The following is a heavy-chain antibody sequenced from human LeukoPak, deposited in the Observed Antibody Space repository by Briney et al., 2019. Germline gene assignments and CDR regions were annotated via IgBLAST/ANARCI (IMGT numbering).Heavy chain of an antibody. D-gene: IGHD6-13*01. CDR1: GFTFSSYA. CDR3: AKDERSSWPPNWFDP. J-gene: IGHJ5*02. CDR2: ISGSGGST. Sequence: PGRSLRLSCAASGFTFSSYAMSWVRQAPGKGLEWVSAISGSGGSTYYADSVKGRFTISRDNSKNTLYLQMNSLRAEDTAVYYCAKDERSSWPPNWFDPWGQGTLVTVSS. V-gene: IGHV3-23*01.